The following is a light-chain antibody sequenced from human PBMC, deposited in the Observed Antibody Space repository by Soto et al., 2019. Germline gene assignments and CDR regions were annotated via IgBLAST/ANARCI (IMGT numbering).Light chain of an antibody. Sequence: EIMMTPSPASLSLSPGEIATLSCMASQSVSSNLAWYQQKPGRTPRLLIYGASTRATDIPARFSGSGSGTEFTLTIRSLQSEDSAIYYCQQYNNWPPKTFGQGNKGDIK. CDR3: QQYNNWPPKT. J-gene: IGKJ1*01. CDR1: QSVSSN. V-gene: IGKV3-15*01. CDR2: GAS.